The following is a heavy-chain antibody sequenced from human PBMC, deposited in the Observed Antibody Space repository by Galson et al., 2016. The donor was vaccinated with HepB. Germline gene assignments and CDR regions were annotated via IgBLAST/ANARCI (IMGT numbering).Heavy chain of an antibody. CDR1: GFIFSKAW. D-gene: IGHD7-27*01. Sequence: SLRLSCAASGFIFSKAWMNWVRQAPGKGLEWVGRIKSKNDGETTDYAAPVKGRFTISRDESKNMLYLQMNSLKIEDTAVYYCTISPREGGLLGWGQGTLVTVSS. CDR3: TISPREGGLLG. CDR2: IKSKNDGETT. V-gene: IGHV3-15*07. J-gene: IGHJ4*02.